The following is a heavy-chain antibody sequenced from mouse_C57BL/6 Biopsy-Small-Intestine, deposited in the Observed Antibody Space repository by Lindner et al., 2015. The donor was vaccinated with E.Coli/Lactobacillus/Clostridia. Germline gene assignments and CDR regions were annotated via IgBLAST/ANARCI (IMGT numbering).Heavy chain of an antibody. D-gene: IGHD1-3*01. Sequence: SVKVSCKASGYTFPGYYIHWVRQAPGQGLEWVGCINPNSGGTDYEEKFQGRVTVTTDTSTNTAYLDLRSLRSDDTAVYYCARSRRIVGHKGAYRMIDYWGQGTLVTV. CDR1: GYTFPGYY. V-gene: IGHV1-34*01. CDR2: INPNSGGT. CDR3: ARSRRIVGHKGAYRMIDY. J-gene: IGHJ4*01.